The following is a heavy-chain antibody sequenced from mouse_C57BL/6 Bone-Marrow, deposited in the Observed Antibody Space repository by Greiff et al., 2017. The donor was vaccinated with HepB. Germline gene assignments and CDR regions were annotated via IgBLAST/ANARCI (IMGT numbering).Heavy chain of an antibody. V-gene: IGHV1-52*01. Sequence: VQLQQPGAELVRPGSSVKLSCKASGYTFTSYWMHWVKQRPIQGLEWIGNIDPSDSETHYNQKFKDKATLTVDKSSSTAYMQLSSLTSEDSAVYYCARMVTTRYYYAMDYWGQGTSVTVSS. CDR1: GYTFTSYW. J-gene: IGHJ4*01. CDR3: ARMVTTRYYYAMDY. D-gene: IGHD2-2*01. CDR2: IDPSDSET.